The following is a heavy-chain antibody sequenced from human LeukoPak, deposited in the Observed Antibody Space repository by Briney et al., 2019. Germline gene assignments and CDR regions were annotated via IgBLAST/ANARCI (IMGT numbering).Heavy chain of an antibody. CDR1: GGSISSYY. J-gene: IGHJ4*02. V-gene: IGHV4-4*07. CDR3: ARGKVVAGTPGQNSWDH. Sequence: SETLSLTCTVSGGSISSYYWNWIRQPAGKGLEWIGRIYTSGTTNYNPSLKSRVSMSVDTSKNQFSLKLSSVTAADTAVYYCARGKVVAGTPGQNSWDHWGQGTLVTVSS. CDR2: IYTSGTT. D-gene: IGHD6-19*01.